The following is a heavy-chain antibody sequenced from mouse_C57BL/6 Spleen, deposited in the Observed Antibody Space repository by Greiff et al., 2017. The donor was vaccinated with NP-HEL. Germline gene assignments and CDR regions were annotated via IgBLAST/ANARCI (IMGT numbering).Heavy chain of an antibody. J-gene: IGHJ2*01. CDR2: ISGGGGNT. Sequence: EVKLMESGGGLVKPGGSLKLSCAASGFTFSSYTMSWVRQTPEKRLEWVATISGGGGNTYYPDSVKGRFTISRDNAKNTLYLQMSSLRSEDTALYYCASSSKSYSGSAFDYWGQGTTLTVSS. V-gene: IGHV5-9*01. CDR1: GFTFSSYT. D-gene: IGHD1-1*01. CDR3: ASSSKSYSGSAFDY.